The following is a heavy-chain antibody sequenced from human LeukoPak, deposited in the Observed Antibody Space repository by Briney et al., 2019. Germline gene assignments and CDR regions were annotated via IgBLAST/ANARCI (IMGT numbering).Heavy chain of an antibody. CDR2: IYSGGST. D-gene: IGHD3-10*01. CDR1: GFTVSSNY. V-gene: IGHV3-53*01. CDR3: ARDSLPYGSGSD. Sequence: GGSLRLSCAASGFTVSSNYMSWVRQAPGKGLEWVSVIYSGGSTYYADSVKGRFTISRDNSKNKLYVQMNRLRAEDTAVYYCARDSLPYGSGSDWGQGTLVTVSS. J-gene: IGHJ4*02.